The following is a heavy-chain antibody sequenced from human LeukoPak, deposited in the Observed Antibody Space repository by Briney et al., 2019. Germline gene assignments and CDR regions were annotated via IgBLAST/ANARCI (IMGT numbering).Heavy chain of an antibody. D-gene: IGHD1-26*01. CDR1: GYTFTSYA. CDR2: ISAGNGNT. V-gene: IGHV1-3*01. J-gene: IGHJ4*02. CDR3: ARDSGSGNNDY. Sequence: AAVKVSCKASGYTFTSYAIHWVRQAPGQRLEWMGWISAGNGNTKYSQNFQGRVTFISNTSATTAFMELSSLRSEDAAVYYCARDSGSGNNDYWGQGTLVTVSS.